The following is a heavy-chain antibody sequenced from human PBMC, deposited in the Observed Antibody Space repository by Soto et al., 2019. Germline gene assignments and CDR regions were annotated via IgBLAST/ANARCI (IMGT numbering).Heavy chain of an antibody. CDR3: AREPDGGYLDY. V-gene: IGHV4-4*07. J-gene: IGHJ4*02. Sequence: QVLLQESGPGLVKPSETLSLTCTVSGVSISDSYWAWIRQPAGKGLEWIGRVFTSGSTTYNPSLKSRVTTSVDASKRQFFLRLNSLTAADTAVYYCAREPDGGYLDYWGQGALVAVSS. CDR1: GVSISDSY. CDR2: VFTSGST. D-gene: IGHD2-2*01.